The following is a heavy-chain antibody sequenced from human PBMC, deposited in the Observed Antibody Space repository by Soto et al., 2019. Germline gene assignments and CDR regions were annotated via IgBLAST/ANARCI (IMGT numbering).Heavy chain of an antibody. CDR1: GFTFSGYA. V-gene: IGHV3-23*01. Sequence: EVQLLESGGDLVQPGRSLRLSCAASGFTFSGYAMSWVRQAPGKGLEWVSVIHGGGNSAYYADSVKGRFTISRDNSKKTLYLQRSSLRGEDEAGNYRGKNRGRVATLGHFDFWGQGTLVTVSS. CDR2: IHGGGNSA. J-gene: IGHJ4*02. CDR3: GKNRGRVATLGHFDF. D-gene: IGHD2-15*01.